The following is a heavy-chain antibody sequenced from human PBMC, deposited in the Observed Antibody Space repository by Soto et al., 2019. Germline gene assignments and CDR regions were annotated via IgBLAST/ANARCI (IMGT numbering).Heavy chain of an antibody. Sequence: SEPLSLSCTVSGGSISSRRCHWGWMPQPPGKGLEWIASIKYSGTTFYNPSLKSRVTLSVDTSKNQFALKLSSVTAAETAVYDCARHGITGRYYDAFDIWGQGTMVT. CDR2: IKYSGTT. D-gene: IGHD1-26*01. CDR1: GGSISSRRCH. V-gene: IGHV4-39*01. CDR3: ARHGITGRYYDAFDI. J-gene: IGHJ3*02.